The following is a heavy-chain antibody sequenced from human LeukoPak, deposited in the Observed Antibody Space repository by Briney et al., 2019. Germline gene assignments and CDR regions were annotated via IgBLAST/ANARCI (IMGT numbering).Heavy chain of an antibody. CDR3: AKDMVYYDSSGLGRGPLQH. J-gene: IGHJ1*01. V-gene: IGHV3-23*01. CDR1: GFPFSSYA. CDR2: VSGSAGNT. D-gene: IGHD3-22*01. Sequence: GGSLRLSCATSGFPFSSYAVTWVRQAPGKGLEWVSTVSGSAGNTYYEDSVRGRFTISRDNSKNTLYLQMNSLRAEDTAVYYCAKDMVYYDSSGLGRGPLQHWGQGTMVTVSS.